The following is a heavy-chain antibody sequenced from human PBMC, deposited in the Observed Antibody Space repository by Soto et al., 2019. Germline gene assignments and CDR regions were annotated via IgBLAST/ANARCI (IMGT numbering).Heavy chain of an antibody. CDR1: GFIFSSYG. D-gene: IGHD1-26*01. J-gene: IGHJ4*02. CDR3: AKSKSGVGPHQIQSFFDY. Sequence: QGQLVESEGGLVQPGGSLRLSCAASGFIFSSYGMHWLRQAPGKGLEWVAVVSYDGLNEAYADSVKGRFTVSRDNSRNTVSLQMNSLRPEDTAVYYCAKSKSGVGPHQIQSFFDYWGQGALVAVSS. V-gene: IGHV3-30*18. CDR2: VSYDGLNE.